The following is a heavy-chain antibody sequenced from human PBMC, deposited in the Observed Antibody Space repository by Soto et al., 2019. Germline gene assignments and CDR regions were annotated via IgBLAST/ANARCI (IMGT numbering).Heavy chain of an antibody. CDR3: ARELPPIAY. V-gene: IGHV1-18*01. D-gene: IGHD3-10*01. CDR2: ISAYNGNT. J-gene: IGHJ4*02. Sequence: QVQLVQSGAEVKKPGASVKVSCKAYGYTFTNDAISWVRQAPGQGLEWMGWISAYNGNTNDAQKLQGRVTMTTDTSMSTAYMELRRLRSDDTVVYYCARELPPIAYWGQGTLVTVSS. CDR1: GYTFTNDA.